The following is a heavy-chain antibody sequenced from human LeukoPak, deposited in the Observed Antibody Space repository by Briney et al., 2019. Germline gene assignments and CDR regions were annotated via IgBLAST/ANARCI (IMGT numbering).Heavy chain of an antibody. CDR1: GYSFTSYW. J-gene: IGHJ5*02. D-gene: IGHD2-15*01. Sequence: PGESLKISCKGSGYSFTSYWISWVRQMPGKGLEWMGRIDPSDSYINYSPSFQGHVTISADKSISTAYLQWSSLKASDTAMYYCARHRWGYCSGGSCHWFDPWGQGTLVTVSS. V-gene: IGHV5-10-1*01. CDR3: ARHRWGYCSGGSCHWFDP. CDR2: IDPSDSYI.